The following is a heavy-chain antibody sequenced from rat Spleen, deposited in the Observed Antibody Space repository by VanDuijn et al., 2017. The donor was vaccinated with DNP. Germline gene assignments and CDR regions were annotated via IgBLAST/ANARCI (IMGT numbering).Heavy chain of an antibody. CDR1: GFIFSKYG. CDR3: TRPGDYGGYGGMDA. D-gene: IGHD1-11*01. V-gene: IGHV5S23*01. J-gene: IGHJ4*01. Sequence: EVQLVESGGGLVQPGRSLKLSCAASGFIFSKYGMAWVRQTPKKGLEWVATITTSGDSTYYRDSVKGRFTISRDNAKSTLYLQMNSLTSEDIATYYCTRPGDYGGYGGMDAWGQGTSVTVSS. CDR2: ITTSGDST.